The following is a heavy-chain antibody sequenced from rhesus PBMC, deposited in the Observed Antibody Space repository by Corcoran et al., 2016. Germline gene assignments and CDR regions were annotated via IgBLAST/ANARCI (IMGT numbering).Heavy chain of an antibody. D-gene: IGHD1-20*01. J-gene: IGHJ3*01. Sequence: QVQLQESGPGLVKPSETLTLTCAVSVGSITTYYWSWIRPSPGQGLEWIGRLHGSVGDTDYSPSLKSRVTISIDTSKNHLSLKLTSVTAADTAVYFCAKLISSWNNPAFDFWGQGLRVTVSS. CDR3: AKLISSWNNPAFDF. V-gene: IGHV4-160*01. CDR2: LHGSVGDT. CDR1: VGSITTYY.